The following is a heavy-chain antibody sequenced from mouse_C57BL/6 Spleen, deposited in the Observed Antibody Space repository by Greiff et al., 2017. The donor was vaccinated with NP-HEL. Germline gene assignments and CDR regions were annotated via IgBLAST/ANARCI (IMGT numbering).Heavy chain of an antibody. CDR2: IDPSDSET. CDR3: ARSGDYDDWDFDV. D-gene: IGHD2-4*01. CDR1: GYTFTSYW. V-gene: IGHV1-52*01. J-gene: IGHJ1*03. Sequence: VQLQQPGAELVRPGSSVKLSCKASGYTFTSYWMHWVKQRPIQGLEWIGNIDPSDSETHYNQKFKDKATLTVDKSSSTAYMQLSSLTSEDSAVYYCARSGDYDDWDFDVWGTGTTVTVSS.